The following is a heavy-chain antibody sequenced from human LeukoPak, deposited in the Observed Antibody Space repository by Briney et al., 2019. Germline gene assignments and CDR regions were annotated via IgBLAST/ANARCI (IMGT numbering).Heavy chain of an antibody. CDR3: ARHRYSSGWPRSHWFYP. CDR1: GGSISSYY. V-gene: IGHV4-59*08. J-gene: IGHJ5*02. Sequence: SETLSLTCTVSGGSISSYYWSWIRQPPGKGLEWIGYIYYSGSTNYNPSLKSRVTISVDTSKNQFSLKLSSVTAADTAVYYCARHRYSSGWPRSHWFYPWGQGTLVTVSS. D-gene: IGHD6-19*01. CDR2: IYYSGST.